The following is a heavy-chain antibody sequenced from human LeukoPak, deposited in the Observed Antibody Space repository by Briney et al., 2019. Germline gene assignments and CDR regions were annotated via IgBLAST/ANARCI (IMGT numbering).Heavy chain of an antibody. CDR1: GFTFSDSG. CDR3: VRHEATIDF. J-gene: IGHJ4*02. CDR2: VRRKAHNYAT. Sequence: GGSLRLSCAASGFTFSDSGIQWVRQASGKGLEWVGHVRRKAHNYATAYAASVEGRFTISRDVSKNTAYLQMNNLKTDDTAVYYCVRHEATIDFWGQGTLVTVSS. V-gene: IGHV3-73*01.